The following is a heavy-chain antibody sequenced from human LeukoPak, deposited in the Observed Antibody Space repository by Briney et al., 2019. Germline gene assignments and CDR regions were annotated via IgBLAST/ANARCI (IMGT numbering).Heavy chain of an antibody. D-gene: IGHD5-18*01. Sequence: PSETLSLTCTVSGGSISSSSYYWGWIRQPPGKGLEWIGSIYYSGSTYYNPSLKSRVTISVDTSKNQFSLKLSSVTAADTAVYYCARLDTAMVTFGYWGQGTLVTVSS. J-gene: IGHJ4*02. CDR2: IYYSGST. V-gene: IGHV4-39*01. CDR3: ARLDTAMVTFGY. CDR1: GGSISSSSYY.